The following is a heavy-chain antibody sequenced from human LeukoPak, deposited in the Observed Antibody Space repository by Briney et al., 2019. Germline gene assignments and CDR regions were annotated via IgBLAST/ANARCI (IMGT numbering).Heavy chain of an antibody. V-gene: IGHV1-2*02. CDR1: GYTFTDHY. D-gene: IGHD1-26*01. Sequence: ASVKVSCKALGYTFTDHYFHWLRQAPGQGLEWMGWINPNSGGTNYAQNFQGRVTMTRDTSISTAYMELSRLRSDDTALYYCARASGRYSDAFDIWGQGTMVTVSS. J-gene: IGHJ3*02. CDR2: INPNSGGT. CDR3: ARASGRYSDAFDI.